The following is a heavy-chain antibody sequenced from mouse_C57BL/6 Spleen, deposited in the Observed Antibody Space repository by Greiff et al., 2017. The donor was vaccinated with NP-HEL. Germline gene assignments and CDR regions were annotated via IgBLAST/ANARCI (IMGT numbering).Heavy chain of an antibody. CDR1: GYSFTGYY. V-gene: IGHV1-42*01. J-gene: IGHJ2*01. Sequence: VQLQQSGPELVKPGASVKISCKASGYSFTGYYMNWVKQSPEKSLEWIGEINPSTGGTTYNQKFKAKATLTVDKSSSTAYMQLKSLTSEDSAVYYCARSDYSNYFDYWGQGTTLTVSS. CDR2: INPSTGGT. D-gene: IGHD2-5*01. CDR3: ARSDYSNYFDY.